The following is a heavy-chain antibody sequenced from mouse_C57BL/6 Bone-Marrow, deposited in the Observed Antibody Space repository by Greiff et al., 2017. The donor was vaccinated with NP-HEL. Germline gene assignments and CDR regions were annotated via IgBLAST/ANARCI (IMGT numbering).Heavy chain of an antibody. CDR2: IYPRSGNT. D-gene: IGHD1-1*01. CDR1: GYTFTSYG. CDR3: ARGDYGSSDYAMDY. Sequence: QVQLQQSGAELARPGASVKLSCKASGYTFTSYGISWVKQRTGQGLEWIGEIYPRSGNTYYNEKFKGKATLTADKSSSTAYMELRSLTSEDSAVYFGARGDYGSSDYAMDYWGQGTSVTVSS. J-gene: IGHJ4*01. V-gene: IGHV1-81*01.